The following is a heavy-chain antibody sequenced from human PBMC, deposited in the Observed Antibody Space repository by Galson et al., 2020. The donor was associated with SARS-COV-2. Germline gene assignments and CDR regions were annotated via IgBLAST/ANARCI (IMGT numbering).Heavy chain of an antibody. Sequence: SQTLSLTCAVYGGSFSGYYWSWIRQPPGKGLEWIGEINHSGSTNYNPSLKSRVTISVDTSKNQFSLKLSSVTAADTAVYYCARLCCYLKTYYYYYGMDVWGQGTTVTVSS. V-gene: IGHV4-34*01. CDR1: GGSFSGYY. CDR3: ARLCCYLKTYYYYYGMDV. CDR2: INHSGST. J-gene: IGHJ6*02. D-gene: IGHD2-15*01.